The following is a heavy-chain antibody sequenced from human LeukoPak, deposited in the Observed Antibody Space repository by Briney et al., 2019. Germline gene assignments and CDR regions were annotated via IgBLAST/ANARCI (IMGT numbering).Heavy chain of an antibody. Sequence: ASVEVSCKASGGTFSSYAISWVRQAPGQGLEWMGRIIPILGIANYAQKFQGRVTITADKSTSTAYMELSSLRSEDTAVYYCASMNSGYSSSWYGHWGQGTLVTVSS. CDR3: ASMNSGYSSSWYGH. D-gene: IGHD6-13*01. CDR1: GGTFSSYA. V-gene: IGHV1-69*04. CDR2: IIPILGIA. J-gene: IGHJ4*02.